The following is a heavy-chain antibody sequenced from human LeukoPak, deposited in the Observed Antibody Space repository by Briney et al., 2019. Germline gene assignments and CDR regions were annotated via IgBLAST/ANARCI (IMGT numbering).Heavy chain of an antibody. V-gene: IGHV4-39*07. Sequence: SETLSLTCTVSGSSISSSSYYWGWIRQPPGKGLEWIGSIYYSGSTYYNPSLKSRVTISVDTSKNQFSLKLSSVTAADTAVYYCARGTRSFGGWYPGGVWFDPWGQGTLVTVSS. CDR1: GSSISSSSYY. CDR2: IYYSGST. J-gene: IGHJ5*02. CDR3: ARGTRSFGGWYPGGVWFDP. D-gene: IGHD6-19*01.